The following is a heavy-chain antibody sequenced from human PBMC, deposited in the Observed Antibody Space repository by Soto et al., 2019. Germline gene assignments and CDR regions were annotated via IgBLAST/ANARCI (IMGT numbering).Heavy chain of an antibody. Sequence: PSETLSLTCAVYGGSFSGYYWSWIRQPPGKGLEWIGEINHSGSTNYNPSLKSRVTISVDTSKNQFSLKLSSVTAADTAVYYCARDYYDYYYFDYWGQGTLVTVSS. CDR1: GGSFSGYY. CDR3: ARDYYDYYYFDY. D-gene: IGHD3-22*01. J-gene: IGHJ4*02. V-gene: IGHV4-34*01. CDR2: INHSGST.